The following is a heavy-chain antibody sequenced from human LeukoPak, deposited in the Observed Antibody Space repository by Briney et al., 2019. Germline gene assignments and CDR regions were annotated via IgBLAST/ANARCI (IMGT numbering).Heavy chain of an antibody. J-gene: IGHJ4*02. CDR2: IQYDGSNK. V-gene: IGHV3-30*02. Sequence: GGSLRLSCAASAFIFSSYGMHWVRQAPGKGLEWVAYIQYDGSNKQYADSVRGRFTISRDNAKNSLYLQMNSLKTEDTALYYCAKGGPITLIVVDGFDYWGQGTLVTVSS. D-gene: IGHD3-22*01. CDR1: AFIFSSYG. CDR3: AKGGPITLIVVDGFDY.